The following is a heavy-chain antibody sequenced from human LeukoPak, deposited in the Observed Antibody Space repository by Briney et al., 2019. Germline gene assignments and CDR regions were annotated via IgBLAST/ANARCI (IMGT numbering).Heavy chain of an antibody. V-gene: IGHV3-9*01. CDR2: ITWNSDNI. J-gene: IGHJ6*03. CDR1: GFTFDDYA. Sequence: GRSLRLSCAASGFTFDDYAMHWVRQAPGKGLEWVSGITWNSDNIEYADSVKGRFTISRDNAKNSLYLQMNSLRAEDTALYYCAREWMGYSSSRRYYYYYMDVWGKGTTVTVSS. D-gene: IGHD6-13*01. CDR3: AREWMGYSSSRRYYYYYMDV.